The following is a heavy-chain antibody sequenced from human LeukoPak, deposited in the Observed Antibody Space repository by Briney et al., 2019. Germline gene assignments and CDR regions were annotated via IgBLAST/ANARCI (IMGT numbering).Heavy chain of an antibody. Sequence: NPGGSLRLSCAASGFTFSSYSMNWVRQAPGKGLEWVSSISSSSSYIYYADSVKGRFTISRDNAKDSLYLQMNSLRAEDTAVYYCARVSWSGYQRPGMDVWGQGTTVTGSS. CDR1: GFTFSSYS. V-gene: IGHV3-21*01. CDR2: ISSSSSYI. CDR3: ARVSWSGYQRPGMDV. J-gene: IGHJ6*02. D-gene: IGHD3-3*01.